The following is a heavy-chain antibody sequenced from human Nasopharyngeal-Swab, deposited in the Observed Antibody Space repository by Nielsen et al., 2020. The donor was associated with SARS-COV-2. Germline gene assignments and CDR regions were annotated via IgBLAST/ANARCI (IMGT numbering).Heavy chain of an antibody. CDR3: ARARRGVDYYMDV. J-gene: IGHJ6*03. D-gene: IGHD3-10*01. CDR1: GFTFSSYS. CDR2: ISSSSSYI. V-gene: IGHV3-21*01. Sequence: GESLKISCAASGFTFSSYSMNWVRQAPGKELEWVSSISSSSSYIYYADSVKGRFTISRDNAKNSLYLQMNSLRAEDTAVYYCARARRGVDYYMDVWGKGTTVTVSS.